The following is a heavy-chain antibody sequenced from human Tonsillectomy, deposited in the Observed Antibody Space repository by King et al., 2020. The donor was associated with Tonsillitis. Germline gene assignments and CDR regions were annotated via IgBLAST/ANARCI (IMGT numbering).Heavy chain of an antibody. CDR2: INSNGGGT. CDR3: VKDTPDLVYYSDAFDI. V-gene: IGHV3-23*04. CDR1: GFTFSNYA. D-gene: IGHD2/OR15-2a*01. Sequence: VQLVESGGGLVQPGGSLRLSCAASGFTFSNYAMSWVRQTPGKGLVWVSAINSNGGGTYYADSVEGRFTIARDNSKNTVYLQMNSLRVEDTALYYCVKDTPDLVYYSDAFDIWGQGTIVTVSS. J-gene: IGHJ3*02.